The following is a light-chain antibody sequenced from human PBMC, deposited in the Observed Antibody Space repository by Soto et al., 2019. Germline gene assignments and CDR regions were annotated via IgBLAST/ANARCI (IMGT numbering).Light chain of an antibody. CDR1: SSNIGAGYD. Sequence: QSVLTQPPSVSGAPGQRVTISCTGGSSNIGAGYDVHWYQQLPGTAPKLLIYGNNNRPSGVPDRFSGSKSGTSASLGITGLQAEDEADYYCQSFDRSLMVFGTGTKVTVL. V-gene: IGLV1-40*01. J-gene: IGLJ1*01. CDR3: QSFDRSLMV. CDR2: GNN.